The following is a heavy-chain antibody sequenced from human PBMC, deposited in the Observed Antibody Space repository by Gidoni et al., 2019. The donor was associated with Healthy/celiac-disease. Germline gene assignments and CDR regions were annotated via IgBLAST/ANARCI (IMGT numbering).Heavy chain of an antibody. D-gene: IGHD3-3*01. CDR1: GFTLSSSG. CDR3: ARDGGGYYDFWSGYYSGMDV. Sequence: QVQLVESGGGVVQPGRSLRLSCAASGFTLSSSGMHWVRQVPGKGLEWVAVIWYDGSNKDYADSVKGRFTISRDNSKNTLYLQMNSLRAEDTAVYYCARDGGGYYDFWSGYYSGMDVWGQGTTVTVSS. CDR2: IWYDGSNK. J-gene: IGHJ6*02. V-gene: IGHV3-33*01.